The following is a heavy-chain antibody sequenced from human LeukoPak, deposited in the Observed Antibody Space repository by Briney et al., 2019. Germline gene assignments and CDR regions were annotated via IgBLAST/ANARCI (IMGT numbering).Heavy chain of an antibody. CDR3: AREGYIAAAGSVFYFDN. CDR2: ISSSGNTI. D-gene: IGHD6-13*01. CDR1: GFTFGSYE. V-gene: IGHV3-48*03. Sequence: GGSLRLSCVASGFTFGSYEMNWVRQAPGKGPEWVSYISSSGNTIYYADSVKGRFTISRDNAKNSLYLQMNSLRAEDTAVYYCAREGYIAAAGSVFYFDNWGQGTLVTVSS. J-gene: IGHJ4*02.